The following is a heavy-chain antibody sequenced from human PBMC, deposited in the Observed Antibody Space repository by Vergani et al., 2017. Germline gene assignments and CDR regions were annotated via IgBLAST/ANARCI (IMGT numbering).Heavy chain of an antibody. V-gene: IGHV4-61*02. D-gene: IGHD6-19*01. CDR2: IYTRGAT. J-gene: IGHJ4*02. CDR1: GGSFSTGGQS. CDR3: ARQRPGSGWSPGDFDD. Sequence: QVQLQESGPGLVKPSQTLSLTCTVSGGSFSTGGQSWTWLRQSAGKGLEWIGRIYTRGATNYNPSLGSRAIMPVEASKKQFSLKVTSVTAADTAVYFCARQRPGSGWSPGDFDDWGQGILVTVSS.